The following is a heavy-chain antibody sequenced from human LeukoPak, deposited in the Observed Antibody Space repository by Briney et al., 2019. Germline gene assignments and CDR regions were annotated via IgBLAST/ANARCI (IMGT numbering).Heavy chain of an antibody. CDR2: INPNSGGT. CDR1: GYTFTGYY. J-gene: IGHJ5*02. CDR3: ALVFGVVIKWFDP. D-gene: IGHD3-3*01. Sequence: ASVKVSCKASGYTFTGYYMHWVRQAPGQGLEWMGWINPNSGGTNYAQKFQGRVTMTRDTSISTAYMGLSRLRSDDTAVYYCALVFGVVIKWFDPWGQGTLVTVSS. V-gene: IGHV1-2*02.